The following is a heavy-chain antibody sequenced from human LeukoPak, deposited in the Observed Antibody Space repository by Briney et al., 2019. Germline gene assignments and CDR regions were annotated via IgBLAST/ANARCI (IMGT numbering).Heavy chain of an antibody. CDR2: IYYSGST. J-gene: IGHJ3*02. V-gene: IGHV4-59*12. CDR3: AREGADSSGYSDAFDI. Sequence: SETLSLTCTVSGGSISSYYWSWIRQPPGKGLEWIGYIYYSGSTNYNPSLKSRVTISVDTSKNQFSLKLSSVTAADTAVYYCAREGADSSGYSDAFDIWGQGTMVTVSS. CDR1: GGSISSYY. D-gene: IGHD3-22*01.